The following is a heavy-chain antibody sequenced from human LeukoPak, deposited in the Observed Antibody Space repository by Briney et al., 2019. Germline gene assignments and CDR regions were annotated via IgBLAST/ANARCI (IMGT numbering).Heavy chain of an antibody. CDR1: GCTFSSYG. V-gene: IGHV3-33*01. Sequence: GGSLRLSCAASGCTFSSYGMHWVRQAPGKGLEWVAVIWYDGSNKYYADSVKGRFTISRDNSKNTLYLHMNSLRAEDTAVYYCARDSRNDFDFQHWGQGTLVTVSS. J-gene: IGHJ1*01. CDR2: IWYDGSNK. D-gene: IGHD2-21*02. CDR3: ARDSRNDFDFQH.